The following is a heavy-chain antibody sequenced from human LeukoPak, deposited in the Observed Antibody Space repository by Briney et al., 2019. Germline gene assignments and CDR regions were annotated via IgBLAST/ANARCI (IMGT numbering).Heavy chain of an antibody. CDR3: ARSYGWFDP. D-gene: IGHD4-17*01. CDR1: GFTFSDYE. CDR2: ISSSASII. J-gene: IGHJ5*02. Sequence: GGSLRLSCAASGFTFSDYEMNWVRQAPGKGLEWVSYISSSASIIYYSDSVKGRFTISRDNAKNSLYLQMNSLRAEDTAVYYCARSYGWFDPWGQGTLVTVSS. V-gene: IGHV3-48*03.